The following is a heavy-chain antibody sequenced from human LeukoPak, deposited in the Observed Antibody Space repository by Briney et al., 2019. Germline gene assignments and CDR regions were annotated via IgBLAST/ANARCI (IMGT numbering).Heavy chain of an antibody. CDR2: ISSSSSYT. J-gene: IGHJ4*02. CDR3: ARGGTVARLGVDY. CDR1: VFTFTDYN. D-gene: IGHD6-6*01. Sequence: PGGSLRLSCAPSVFTFTDYNMSWISQAPRGGDESVSYISSSSSYTNYADSVKGRFTISRDNAKNSLYLQMNSLRAEDTAVYYCARGGTVARLGVDYWGQGTLVTVSS. V-gene: IGHV3-11*06.